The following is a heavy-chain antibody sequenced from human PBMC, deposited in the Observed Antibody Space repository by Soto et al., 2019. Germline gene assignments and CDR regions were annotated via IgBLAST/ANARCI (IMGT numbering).Heavy chain of an antibody. CDR3: ARDGDVTSPRPRGAFDI. V-gene: IGHV1-69*01. D-gene: IGHD6-6*01. Sequence: QVQLVQSGAEVKKPGSSVKVSCKASGGTFSSYTFSWVRQAPGQGLEWMGGIVPLFGTTNDAKIFQGRVTISADESTSTVYMELSSLRSEDSAMYYSARDGDVTSPRPRGAFDIWGQGTVITVSS. J-gene: IGHJ3*02. CDR1: GGTFSSYT. CDR2: IVPLFGTT.